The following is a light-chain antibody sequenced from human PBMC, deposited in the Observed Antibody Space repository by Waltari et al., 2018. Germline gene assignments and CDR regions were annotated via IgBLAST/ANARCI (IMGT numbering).Light chain of an antibody. CDR2: GAS. CDR1: QSVSSN. V-gene: IGKV3-15*01. J-gene: IGKJ2*01. CDR3: QQYNNWSRT. Sequence: ETVMTQSPATLSVSPGERATLSCRASQSVSSNLAWYQQKPGQAPRLLIYGASTRATGIPARFSGSGSGTEFTLTISSLQSEDFAVYYCQQYNNWSRTFGQGTKLEI.